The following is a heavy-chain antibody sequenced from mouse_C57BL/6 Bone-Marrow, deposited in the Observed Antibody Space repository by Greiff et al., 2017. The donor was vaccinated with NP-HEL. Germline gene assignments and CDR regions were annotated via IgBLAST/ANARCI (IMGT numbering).Heavy chain of an antibody. V-gene: IGHV1-26*01. J-gene: IGHJ1*03. CDR1: GYTFTDYY. D-gene: IGHD2-5*01. CDR3: ARSYYSKPLSYWYFDV. CDR2: INPNNGGT. Sequence: EVQLQQSGPELVKPGASVKISCKASGYTFTDYYMNWVKQSHGKSLEWIGDINPNNGGTSYNQKFKGKATLTVDKSSSTAYMELRSLTSEDSAVYYCARSYYSKPLSYWYFDVWGTGTTVTVSS.